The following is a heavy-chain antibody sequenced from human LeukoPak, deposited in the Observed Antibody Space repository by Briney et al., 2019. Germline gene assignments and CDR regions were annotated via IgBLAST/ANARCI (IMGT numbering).Heavy chain of an antibody. CDR3: ARAGTTATSAEYFQH. J-gene: IGHJ1*01. D-gene: IGHD4-11*01. CDR2: IYYSGST. Sequence: SETLSLTCTVSGGSISSYYWSWIRQPPGKGLEWIGYIYYSGSTNYNPSLKSRVTISVDTSKNQFSLKLSSVTAADTAVYYCARAGTTATSAEYFQHWGQGTLVTVSS. CDR1: GGSISSYY. V-gene: IGHV4-59*01.